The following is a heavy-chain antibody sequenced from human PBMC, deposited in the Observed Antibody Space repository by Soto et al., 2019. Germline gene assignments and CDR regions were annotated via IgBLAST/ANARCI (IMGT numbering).Heavy chain of an antibody. V-gene: IGHV1-69*08. J-gene: IGHJ4*02. CDR1: GGTLNTYT. CDR2: ILPFRGST. CDR3: ARDVTAMEALYYYDT. Sequence: QLQLVQSGAAVKKPGSSVKVSCKASGGTLNTYTISWVRQAPGQGLEWMGSILPFRGSTNYAKKFQGRVTITADQSTSTMELSSLRSEDTAVYFCARDVTAMEALYYYDTWGQGSLVTVSS. D-gene: IGHD5-18*01.